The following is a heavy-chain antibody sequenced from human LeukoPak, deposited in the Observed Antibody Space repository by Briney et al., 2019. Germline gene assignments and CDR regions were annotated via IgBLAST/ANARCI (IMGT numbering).Heavy chain of an antibody. V-gene: IGHV4-39*07. J-gene: IGHJ4*02. CDR2: IYYSGST. D-gene: IGHD3-9*01. CDR3: AREAGDILTGHYFDY. Sequence: SETLSLTCTVSGGSISSSSYYWGWIRQPPGKGLEWIGSIYYSGSTYCNPSLKSRVTISVDTSKNQFSLKLSSVTAADTAVYYCAREAGDILTGHYFDYWGQGTLVTVSS. CDR1: GGSISSSSYY.